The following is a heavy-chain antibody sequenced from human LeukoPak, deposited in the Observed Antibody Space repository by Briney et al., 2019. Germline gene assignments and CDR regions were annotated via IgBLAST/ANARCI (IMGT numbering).Heavy chain of an antibody. Sequence: SETLSLTCTVSGGSISSGSYYWSWIRQPAGKGLEWIGRIYTSGSTNYNPSLKSRVTISVDTSKNQFSLKLSSVTAADTAVYYCARDTCSSTSCPGWDYYYYMDVWGKGTTVTVSS. D-gene: IGHD2-2*01. CDR2: IYTSGST. V-gene: IGHV4-61*02. CDR1: GGSISSGSYY. J-gene: IGHJ6*03. CDR3: ARDTCSSTSCPGWDYYYYMDV.